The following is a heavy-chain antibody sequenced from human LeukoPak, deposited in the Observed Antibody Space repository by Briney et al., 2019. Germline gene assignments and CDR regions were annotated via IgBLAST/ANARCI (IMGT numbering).Heavy chain of an antibody. J-gene: IGHJ4*02. Sequence: PGGSLRLSCAASGFTVSSNYMSWVRQAPGKGLEWVSVIYSGGSTYYADSVKGRFTISRHNSKNTLYLQMNSLRAEDTAVYYCARETVAGLQYYFDYWGQGTLVTVSS. CDR2: IYSGGST. D-gene: IGHD6-19*01. CDR1: GFTVSSNY. V-gene: IGHV3-53*01. CDR3: ARETVAGLQYYFDY.